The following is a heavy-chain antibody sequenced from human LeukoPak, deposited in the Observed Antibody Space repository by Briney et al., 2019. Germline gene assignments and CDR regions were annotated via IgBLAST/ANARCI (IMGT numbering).Heavy chain of an antibody. J-gene: IGHJ4*02. CDR1: GFTFSDYY. D-gene: IGHD2-21*01. CDR3: VRPGTLWAYYFDY. CDR2: ISSSGSTI. V-gene: IGHV3-11*04. Sequence: GGSLRLSCAASGFTFSDYYMSWIRQAPGRGLEWVSYISSSGSTIYYADSVKGQFTISRDNAKNSLYLQMNSLRAEDTAVYYCVRPGTLWAYYFDYWGQGTLVTVSS.